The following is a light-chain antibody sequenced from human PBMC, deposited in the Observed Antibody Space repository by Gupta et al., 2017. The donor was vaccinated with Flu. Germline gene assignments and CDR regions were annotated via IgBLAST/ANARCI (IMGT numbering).Light chain of an antibody. Sequence: GERATINCKSSQSVLYSSNNKNYLAWYQQKPGQHPKLLIYWASTRESGVPDRFSGSGSGTDFTLTISSLQAEDVAVYYCQHYYSTPLTFGPG. CDR3: QHYYSTPLT. CDR1: QSVLYSSNNKNY. J-gene: IGKJ3*01. CDR2: WAS. V-gene: IGKV4-1*01.